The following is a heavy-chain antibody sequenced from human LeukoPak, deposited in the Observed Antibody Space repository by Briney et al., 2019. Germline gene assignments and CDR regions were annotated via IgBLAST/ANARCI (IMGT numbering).Heavy chain of an antibody. CDR1: GFTVSSNY. J-gene: IGHJ3*02. D-gene: IGHD3-3*01. V-gene: IGHV3-53*01. CDR2: IYSGGST. CDR3: ARESPRRYNDFWSGSDGFDI. Sequence: RPGGSLRLSCAASGFTVSSNYMNWVRQAPGKGLEWVSVIYSGGSTYYADSVKGRFTISRDNSKNTVFLQMNSLRADDTAVYFCARESPRRYNDFWSGSDGFDIWGQGTMVTVSS.